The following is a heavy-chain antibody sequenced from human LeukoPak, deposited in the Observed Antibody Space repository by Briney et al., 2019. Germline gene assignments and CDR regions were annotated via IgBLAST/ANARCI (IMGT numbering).Heavy chain of an antibody. CDR3: AKRGAEVGATVAPGDY. V-gene: IGHV3-7*03. J-gene: IGHJ4*02. CDR2: IKQDGSEK. CDR1: GFTFSTYW. Sequence: GGSLRLSCAASGFTFSTYWMTWVRQAPGKGLEWVANIKQDGSEKYFVDSVKGRFTISRDNADNSLYLQMNSLRAEDTAVYYCAKRGAEVGATVAPGDYWGQGTLVTVSS. D-gene: IGHD1-26*01.